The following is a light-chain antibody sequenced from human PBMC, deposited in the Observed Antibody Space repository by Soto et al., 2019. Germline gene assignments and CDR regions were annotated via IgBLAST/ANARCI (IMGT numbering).Light chain of an antibody. Sequence: QITQSPSSPPPSLRDRVTITCRASQGIRNDLGWYQQKPGKAPKLLIYDASSLQSGVPSRFSGSGSGTDFTLTISSLQPEDFATYYCQQSYSTPRTFGQGTKVDIK. CDR2: DAS. CDR1: QGIRND. CDR3: QQSYSTPRT. V-gene: IGKV1-39*01. J-gene: IGKJ1*01.